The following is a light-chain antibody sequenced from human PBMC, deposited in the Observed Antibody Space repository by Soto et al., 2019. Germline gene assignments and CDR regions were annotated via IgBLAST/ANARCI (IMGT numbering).Light chain of an antibody. CDR2: DAY. J-gene: IGKJ5*01. V-gene: IGKV3-11*01. Sequence: VMAQSPATLSLSPVEGAPLCYRASQSFRGLLAWYQQKPGQAPRLLIYDAYNRATGIPPRFSGSGSGTDFTLTISSLEPEDSAVYYCQQRHMWPITFGQGTRLEIK. CDR3: QQRHMWPIT. CDR1: QSFRGL.